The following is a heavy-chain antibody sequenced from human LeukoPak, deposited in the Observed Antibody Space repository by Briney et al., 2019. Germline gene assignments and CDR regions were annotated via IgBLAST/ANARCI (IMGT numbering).Heavy chain of an antibody. V-gene: IGHV3-21*01. CDR3: TRGLAVAGTGI. Sequence: PGGSLRLSCAASGFIFSNSAMNWVRQAPGKGLEWVSSINNDGSYIYYAGSVKGRFTISRDNAKNSLYLQMNNLRVEDTAVYYCTRGLAVAGTGIWGQGTRVTVSS. CDR2: INNDGSYI. CDR1: GFIFSNSA. J-gene: IGHJ4*02. D-gene: IGHD6-19*01.